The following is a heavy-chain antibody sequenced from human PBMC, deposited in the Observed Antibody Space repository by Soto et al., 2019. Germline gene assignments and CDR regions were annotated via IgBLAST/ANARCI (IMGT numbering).Heavy chain of an antibody. CDR2: TYYNGNT. CDR3: ARGRFSFAYSFDY. V-gene: IGHV4-31*03. Sequence: QVQLQESGPGLVKPSQTLSLTCTVSGDSINSNGLYWIWIRQHPEKGLEWIGYTYYNGNTPYNPSLGGRATIYADTSRSHFFLTLTYVTAADTAVYFCARGRFSFAYSFDYWGQGTLVTVSS. CDR1: GDSINSNGLY. D-gene: IGHD5-18*01. J-gene: IGHJ4*02.